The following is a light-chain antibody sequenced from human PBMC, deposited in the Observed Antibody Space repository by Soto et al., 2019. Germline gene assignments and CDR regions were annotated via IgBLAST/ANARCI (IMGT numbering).Light chain of an antibody. CDR1: QSVSLS. CDR3: QQYHIWPSWT. CDR2: GAS. Sequence: EIVLTQSPATLSVSLGDSATLSCRASQSVSLSLAWFQMRPGQPPRLLIYGASTRATDIPARFSGSVSGTDFTFTTSSLQSEDFAVYFCQQYHIWPSWTFGQGTKVELK. V-gene: IGKV3-15*01. J-gene: IGKJ1*01.